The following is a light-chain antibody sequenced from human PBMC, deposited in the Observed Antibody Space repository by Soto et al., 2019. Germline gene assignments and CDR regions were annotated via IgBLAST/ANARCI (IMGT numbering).Light chain of an antibody. CDR2: GAS. CDR3: QQYGSSPTPT. J-gene: IGKJ1*01. V-gene: IGKV3-20*01. CDR1: QSVRNSIS. Sequence: ETVLTQSPGTLSLSPGERATLSCRASQSVRNSISLAWYQQKPGQAPRLLIYGASSRATGIPDRFSGSGSGTDFTLTISRLEPEDFAVYYCQQYGSSPTPTVGQGTKVDIK.